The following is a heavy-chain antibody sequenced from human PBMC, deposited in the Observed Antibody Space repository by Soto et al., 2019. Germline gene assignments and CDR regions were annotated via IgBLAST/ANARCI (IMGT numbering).Heavy chain of an antibody. CDR3: PSNPIAARRSPNSYYYYYGMDV. Sequence: EVQLVESGGGLVQPGGSLRLSCAASGFTFSSYWMHWVRQAPGKGLVWVSRINSDGSSTSYADSVKGRFTISRDNAKNTLYLQMNSLRAEDTAVYYCPSNPIAARRSPNSYYYYYGMDVWGQGTTVTVSS. D-gene: IGHD6-6*01. V-gene: IGHV3-74*01. CDR2: INSDGSST. CDR1: GFTFSSYW. J-gene: IGHJ6*02.